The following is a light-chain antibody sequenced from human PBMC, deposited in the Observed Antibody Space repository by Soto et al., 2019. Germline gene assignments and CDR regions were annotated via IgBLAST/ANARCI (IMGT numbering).Light chain of an antibody. Sequence: EKVMTQSPATLSLSPGERATLSCRASQSVSSYLAWYQQKPGQAPRLLIYGASTRATGVPARFSGSGSGTEFTLTISSLQSEDFAVYYCQKYDNWPLPFGGGTKVDI. CDR3: QKYDNWPLP. CDR1: QSVSSY. V-gene: IGKV3-15*01. J-gene: IGKJ4*01. CDR2: GAS.